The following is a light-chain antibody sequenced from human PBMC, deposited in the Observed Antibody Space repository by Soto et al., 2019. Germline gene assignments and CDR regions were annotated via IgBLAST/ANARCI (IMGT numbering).Light chain of an antibody. V-gene: IGKV3-11*01. CDR2: DAS. Sequence: EIVLTQSPATLSLSPGERATLSCRASQSVDNQLALYQQKPGQAPRLLIYDASNRATGIPARFSGSGSGTDFTLTISSLEPEDFAIYYCQQRLNWLTFGGGTKVEIK. J-gene: IGKJ4*01. CDR1: QSVDNQ. CDR3: QQRLNWLT.